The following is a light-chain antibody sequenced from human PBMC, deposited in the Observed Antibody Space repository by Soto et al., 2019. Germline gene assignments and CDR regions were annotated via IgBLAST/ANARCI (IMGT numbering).Light chain of an antibody. CDR2: GNS. Sequence: QSVLTQPPSVSGAPGQRVTISCTGSSSNIRAGYDVHWYQHLPGTAPKLLIYGNSNRPSGVPDRFSGSKSGTSASLAITGLQAEDEADYYCQSYGSSLSTYVFGTGTKLAVL. CDR3: QSYGSSLSTYV. V-gene: IGLV1-40*01. J-gene: IGLJ1*01. CDR1: SSNIRAGYD.